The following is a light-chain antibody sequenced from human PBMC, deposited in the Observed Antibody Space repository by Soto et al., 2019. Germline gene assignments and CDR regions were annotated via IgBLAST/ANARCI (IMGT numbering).Light chain of an antibody. V-gene: IGKV3-20*01. CDR1: QNVGNNY. CDR2: DAS. Sequence: DIVLTQSPGTLSLSPGERATLSCRASQNVGNNYLAWYQQKPGRAPRLLIYDASSGVPGLPDRFSGSGSGSDFTLTIARVEPEDFAVYYCQQVATSPRTFGQGTKVEIK. J-gene: IGKJ1*01. CDR3: QQVATSPRT.